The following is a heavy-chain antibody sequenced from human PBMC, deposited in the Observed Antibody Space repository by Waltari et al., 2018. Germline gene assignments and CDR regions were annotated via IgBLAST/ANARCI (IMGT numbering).Heavy chain of an antibody. CDR2: IYTSGST. V-gene: IGHV4-61*02. CDR3: ARVPYYGSGSYFYYGMDV. J-gene: IGHJ6*02. D-gene: IGHD3-10*01. CDR1: GGSISSGSYS. Sequence: QVQLQESGPGLVKPSQTLSLTCTVSGGSISSGSYSWSWIRQTAGRGLEWIGRIYTSGSTNYNPSLKSRVTISVDTSKNQFSLKLSSVTAADTAVYYCARVPYYGSGSYFYYGMDVWGQGTTVTVSS.